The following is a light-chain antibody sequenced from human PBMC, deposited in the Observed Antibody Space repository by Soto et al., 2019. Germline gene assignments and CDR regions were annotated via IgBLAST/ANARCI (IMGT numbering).Light chain of an antibody. J-gene: IGKJ1*01. CDR2: GTS. Sequence: EIVLTQSPGTLSLSPGERATLSYRASLSVSSNYLAWYQQKPGQAPRLLIYGTSSRATGIPDRFSGSASGTDFTLTISRLEPEDFAVYYCQQYGNSPWTFGQGTKVEIK. CDR3: QQYGNSPWT. CDR1: LSVSSNY. V-gene: IGKV3-20*01.